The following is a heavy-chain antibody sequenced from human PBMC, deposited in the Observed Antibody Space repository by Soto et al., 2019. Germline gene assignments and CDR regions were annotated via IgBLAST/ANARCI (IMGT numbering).Heavy chain of an antibody. J-gene: IGHJ4*02. V-gene: IGHV3-48*01. CDR2: ISSSSSTI. CDR3: ARVWGLYCSSTSCYLDY. CDR1: GFTFSSYS. Sequence: EVQLVESGGGLVQPGGYLRLSCAASGFTFSSYSMNWVRQAPGKGLEWVSYISSSSSTIYYADSVKGRFTISRDNAMNSLYLQLNSLRAEDTAVYYCARVWGLYCSSTSCYLDYWGQGTLVTVSS. D-gene: IGHD2-2*01.